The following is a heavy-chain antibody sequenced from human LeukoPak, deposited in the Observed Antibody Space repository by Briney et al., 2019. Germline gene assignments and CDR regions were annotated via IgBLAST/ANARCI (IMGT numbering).Heavy chain of an antibody. CDR1: GYTLTSYG. CDR3: ARDLRYCSGGSCCIDY. J-gene: IGHJ4*02. D-gene: IGHD2-15*01. Sequence: ASVKVSCKASGYTLTSYGINWVRKALGQGFDWMGWISAYNGNTNYAQKLQGRVTMTTDTYTSTAYMELRSLRSDDTAVYYCARDLRYCSGGSCCIDYWGQGTLVTVSS. CDR2: ISAYNGNT. V-gene: IGHV1-18*01.